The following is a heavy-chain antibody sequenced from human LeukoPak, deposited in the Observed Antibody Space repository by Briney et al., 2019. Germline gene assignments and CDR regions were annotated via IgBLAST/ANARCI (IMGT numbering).Heavy chain of an antibody. D-gene: IGHD1-26*01. J-gene: IGHJ4*02. V-gene: IGHV1-2*02. CDR1: GYTFTGYY. Sequence: ASVKVSCKASGYTFTGYYMHWVRQAPGQGLEWMGWINPNSGGTTYAQKFQGRVTMTRNTSISTAYMELSSLRSEDTAVYYCARGQWGSANYWGQGTLVTISS. CDR2: INPNSGGT. CDR3: ARGQWGSANY.